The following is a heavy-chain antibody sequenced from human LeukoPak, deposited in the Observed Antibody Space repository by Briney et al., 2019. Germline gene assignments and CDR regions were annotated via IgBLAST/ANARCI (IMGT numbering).Heavy chain of an antibody. J-gene: IGHJ4*02. CDR1: GYTFTSYY. V-gene: IGHV1-46*01. CDR2: INPSGGST. Sequence: ASVKVSCKASGYTFTSYYMHWVRQAPGQGLEWMGIINPSGGSTSYAQKFQGRGTMTSDMSTSTVYMQLSSLRSEDTAVYYCARGPLRYCSGGSCYSGDYWGQGTLVTVSS. D-gene: IGHD2-15*01. CDR3: ARGPLRYCSGGSCYSGDY.